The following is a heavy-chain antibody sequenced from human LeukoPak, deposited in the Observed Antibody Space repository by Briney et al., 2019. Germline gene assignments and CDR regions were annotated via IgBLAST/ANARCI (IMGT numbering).Heavy chain of an antibody. J-gene: IGHJ4*02. V-gene: IGHV3-48*01. CDR3: ASAGSHSYFDS. Sequence: PGGSLRLSCAASGFTFSSYSMNWVRQAPGKGLEWVSYITSSRTIYYADSVKGRFTISRDNAKNSLYLQMNSLRAEDTAVYFCASAGSHSYFDSWGPGTLVTVSS. CDR1: GFTFSSYS. D-gene: IGHD6-13*01. CDR2: ITSSRTI.